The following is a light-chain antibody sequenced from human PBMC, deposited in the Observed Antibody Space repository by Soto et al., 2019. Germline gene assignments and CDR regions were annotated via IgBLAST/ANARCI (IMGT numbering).Light chain of an antibody. CDR1: SSNIGSNY. Sequence: QSVLTQPPSASGTPGQRVTISCSGSSSNIGSNYVYWYQQLPGTAPKLLIYSNNQRPSGVPDRFSGSKSGTSASLAISGLRSEDEADYYCAAWDDSLSGYVFGT. CDR3: AAWDDSLSGYV. CDR2: SNN. J-gene: IGLJ1*01. V-gene: IGLV1-47*02.